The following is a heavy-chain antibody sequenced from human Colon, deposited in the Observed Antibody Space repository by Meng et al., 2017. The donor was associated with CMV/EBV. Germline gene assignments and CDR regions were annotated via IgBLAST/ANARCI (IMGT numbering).Heavy chain of an antibody. CDR2: ISPYNGDT. V-gene: IGHV1-18*01. CDR1: GYTFTNFG. Sequence: QGQLVQAGAEVEKPGASVKVSCKTSGYTFTNFGISWVRQAPGQGLEWMAYISPYNGDTNYAQRFQGRVALTTDTSTSTVYMELGSLTSDDTAMYYCARELARGGYWGQGTLVTVSS. CDR3: ARELARGGY. J-gene: IGHJ4*02.